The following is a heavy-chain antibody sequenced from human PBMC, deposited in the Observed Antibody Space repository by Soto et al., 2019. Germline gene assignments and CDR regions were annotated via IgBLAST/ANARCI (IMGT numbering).Heavy chain of an antibody. Sequence: PGGSLRLSFAASGVTFSSYAMHWFRQAPGKGLEWVAVISYDGSNKYYADSVKGRFTISRDNSKNTLYLQMNSLRAEDTAVYYCARDPLSTDFGSGSQAPYYYYGMDVWGQGTTFTVSS. J-gene: IGHJ6*02. CDR1: GVTFSSYA. CDR3: ARDPLSTDFGSGSQAPYYYYGMDV. D-gene: IGHD3-3*01. V-gene: IGHV3-30-3*01. CDR2: ISYDGSNK.